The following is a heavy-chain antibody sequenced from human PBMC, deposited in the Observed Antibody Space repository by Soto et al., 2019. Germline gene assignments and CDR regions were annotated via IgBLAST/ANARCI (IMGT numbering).Heavy chain of an antibody. J-gene: IGHJ4*02. Sequence: PGGSLRLSCAASGFTFSSYAMSWVRQAPGKGLEWVSAISGSGGSTYYADSVKGRFTISRDNSKNTLYLQMNSLRAEDTAVYYCAKDQHCSGGSCYGFGFDSWGQGTLVTVS. V-gene: IGHV3-23*01. D-gene: IGHD2-15*01. CDR1: GFTFSSYA. CDR3: AKDQHCSGGSCYGFGFDS. CDR2: ISGSGGST.